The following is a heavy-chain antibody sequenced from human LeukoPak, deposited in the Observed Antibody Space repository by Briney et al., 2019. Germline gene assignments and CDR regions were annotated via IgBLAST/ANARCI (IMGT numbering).Heavy chain of an antibody. CDR1: GASISSYY. J-gene: IGHJ3*01. V-gene: IGHV4-59*01. CDR3: ATNSYGPGRVPFDV. D-gene: IGHD3-10*01. CDR2: IYYSGST. Sequence: SETLSLTCTVSGASISSYYWSWIRQSPGKGLEWIGYIYYSGSTNYNPSLKSRVTISIDKSKNQFSLKLSSVTAADTAVYYCATNSYGPGRVPFDVWGQGTMVTVSS.